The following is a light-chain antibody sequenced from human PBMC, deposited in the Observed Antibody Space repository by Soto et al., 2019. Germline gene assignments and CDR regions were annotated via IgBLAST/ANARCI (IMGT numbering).Light chain of an antibody. J-gene: IGKJ1*01. CDR1: QSVSNNY. CDR3: QQYGNSRT. Sequence: PGERATLSCRDSQSVSNNYLAWYQQKPGQAPRLLIYGASSRATGIPDRFIGSGSGTDFTLTISRLEPEDCAVYYCQQYGNSRTFGQGTKVDI. V-gene: IGKV3-20*01. CDR2: GAS.